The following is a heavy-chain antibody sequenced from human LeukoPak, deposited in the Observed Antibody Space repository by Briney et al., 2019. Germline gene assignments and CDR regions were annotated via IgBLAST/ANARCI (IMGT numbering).Heavy chain of an antibody. CDR3: ARHRYGDSVGDY. V-gene: IGHV4-59*08. D-gene: IGHD4-17*01. J-gene: IGHJ4*02. CDR1: GGSISSYY. Sequence: SETLSLTCTVSGGSISSYYWSWIRQPPGKGLEWIGYIYYSGSTNYNPSLKSRVTISVDTSKNQFSLKLSSVTAADTAVYFCARHRYGDSVGDYWGQGTLVTVSS. CDR2: IYYSGST.